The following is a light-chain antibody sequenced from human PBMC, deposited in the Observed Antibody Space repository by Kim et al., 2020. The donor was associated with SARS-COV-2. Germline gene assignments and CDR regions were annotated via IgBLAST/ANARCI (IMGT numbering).Light chain of an antibody. CDR3: ETWDSNIYV. CDR2: LEGSGSY. Sequence: SVKLTCTLSSGHSSYIIAWHQQQPGKAPRYLMKLEGSGSYNKGSGVPDRFSGSSSGADRYLTISNLQSEDEADYYCETWDSNIYVFGTGTKVTVL. CDR1: SGHSSYI. J-gene: IGLJ1*01. V-gene: IGLV4-60*03.